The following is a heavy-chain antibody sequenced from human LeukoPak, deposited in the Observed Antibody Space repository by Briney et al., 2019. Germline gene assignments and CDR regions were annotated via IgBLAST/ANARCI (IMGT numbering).Heavy chain of an antibody. D-gene: IGHD6-19*01. CDR2: IKQDGSEK. V-gene: IGHV3-7*01. CDR3: ARGYFPYSSGWYYYY. CDR1: GFTFSSYW. J-gene: IGHJ4*02. Sequence: PGGSLRLSCAASGFTFSSYWMSWVRQAPGKGLEWVANIKQDGSEKYYVDSVKGRFTISRDNAKNSLYLQMNSLRAEDTAVYYCARGYFPYSSGWYYYYWGQGTLVTVSS.